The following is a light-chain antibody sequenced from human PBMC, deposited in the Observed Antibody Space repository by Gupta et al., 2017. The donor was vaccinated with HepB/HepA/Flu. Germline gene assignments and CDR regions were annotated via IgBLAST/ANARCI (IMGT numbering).Light chain of an antibody. J-gene: IGLJ2*01. CDR3: SSYTSSSILDVV. V-gene: IGLV2-14*01. CDR1: SRDVGGFNY. Sequence: QSALTQPASVSGSPGQSITISCTGTSRDVGGFNYVSWYQQHPGKAPKLMIYEVNNRPSGVSNRFSGSKSGNTASLTISGLQAEDEAEYYCSSYTSSSILDVVFGGGTKLTVL. CDR2: EVN.